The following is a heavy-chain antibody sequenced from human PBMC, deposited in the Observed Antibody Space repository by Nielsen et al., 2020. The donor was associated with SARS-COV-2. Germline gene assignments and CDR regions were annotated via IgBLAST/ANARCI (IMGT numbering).Heavy chain of an antibody. J-gene: IGHJ4*02. D-gene: IGHD4-11*01. Sequence: GESLKISCAASGFTFSPYGMHWVSQAPGKGLVWVARINNDGSVTNYGDSVTGRFAISRDNAKNTLYLQMDSLRAEDTAVYYCATDLTTVDYWGQGTRVTVSS. CDR1: GFTFSPYG. CDR3: ATDLTTVDY. CDR2: INNDGSVT. V-gene: IGHV3-74*01.